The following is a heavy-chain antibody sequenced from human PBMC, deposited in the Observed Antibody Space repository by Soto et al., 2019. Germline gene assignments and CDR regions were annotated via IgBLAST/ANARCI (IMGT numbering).Heavy chain of an antibody. CDR1: GGSVSSGSYY. V-gene: IGHV4-61*01. CDR2: IYYSGST. Sequence: QVQLQESGPGLVKPSETLSLTCTVSGGSVSSGSYYWSWIRQPPGKGLEWIGYIYYSGSTNYNPSLKSRVTISVDTSKNQFSLKLSSVTAADTAVYHCARDSAGYSSRRTTSWGQGTLVTVSS. D-gene: IGHD6-13*01. CDR3: ARDSAGYSSRRTTS. J-gene: IGHJ5*02.